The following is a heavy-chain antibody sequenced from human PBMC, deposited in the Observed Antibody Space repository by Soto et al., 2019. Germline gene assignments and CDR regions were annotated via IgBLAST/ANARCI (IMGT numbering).Heavy chain of an antibody. CDR1: GFTFSSHV. CDR2: ASARNTNT. J-gene: IGHJ5*02. CDR3: ARDVTSHGPRGYSSAWYGWFDP. Sequence: EVQLLESGGGLVQPGGSLRLSCAASGFTFSSHVMSWVRQAPGKGLEWVSAASARNTNTYYADSVRGRSTISRDNSKSTVYLQLDSLRVEDTAVYHCARDVTSHGPRGYSSAWYGWFDPWGQGTLVVGSS. V-gene: IGHV3-23*01. D-gene: IGHD6-19*01.